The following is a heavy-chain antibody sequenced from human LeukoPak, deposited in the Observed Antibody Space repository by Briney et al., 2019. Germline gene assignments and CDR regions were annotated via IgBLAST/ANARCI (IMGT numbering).Heavy chain of an antibody. D-gene: IGHD4-17*01. CDR3: AKDRRDYGDYCDY. CDR2: ISWNSGSI. V-gene: IGHV3-9*01. J-gene: IGHJ4*02. Sequence: GGSLRLSCAASGFTFDDYAMHWVRQAPGKGLEWVSGISWNSGSIGYADSVKGRFTISRDNAKNSLYLQMNSLRAEDTALYYCAKDRRDYGDYCDYWGQGTLVTVSS. CDR1: GFTFDDYA.